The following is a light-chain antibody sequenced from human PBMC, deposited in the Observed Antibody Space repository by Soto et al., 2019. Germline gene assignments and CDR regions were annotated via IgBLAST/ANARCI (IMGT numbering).Light chain of an antibody. J-gene: IGKJ1*01. CDR1: QGISTY. CDR2: AAS. Sequence: DSQMTQSPSSLSASVGDRLTITCRASQGISTYLNWYQQKPGKAPKLLIYAASTLQSGVPSRFSGSASETDFTLTISSLQPEDFATYSCQQNYSATWTFGQGTKVDIK. V-gene: IGKV1-39*01. CDR3: QQNYSATWT.